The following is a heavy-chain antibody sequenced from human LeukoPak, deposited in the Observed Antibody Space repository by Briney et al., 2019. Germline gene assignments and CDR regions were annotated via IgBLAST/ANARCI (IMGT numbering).Heavy chain of an antibody. CDR3: ARWARYYYGSGSYYNDGMDV. CDR2: ISYDGSNK. J-gene: IGHJ6*02. D-gene: IGHD3-10*01. CDR1: GFTFSSYA. V-gene: IGHV3-30*04. Sequence: GGSLRLSCAASGFTFSSYAMHWVRQAPGKGLEWVAVISYDGSNKYYADSVKGRFTISRDNSKSTLYLQMNSLRAEDTAVYYCARWARYYYGSGSYYNDGMDVWGQGTTVTVSS.